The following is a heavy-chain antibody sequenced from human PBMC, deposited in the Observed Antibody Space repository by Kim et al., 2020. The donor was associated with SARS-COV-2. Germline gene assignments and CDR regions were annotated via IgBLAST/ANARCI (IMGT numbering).Heavy chain of an antibody. CDR3: ARAPHRGVRGAGFGY. Sequence: SETLSLTCTVSGYSISSGYYWGWIRQPPGKGLGWIGSIYHSGSTYYNPSLKSRVTISVDTSKNQFSLKLSSVTAADTAVYYCARAPHRGVRGAGFGYWGQGTLVTVSS. J-gene: IGHJ4*02. CDR2: IYHSGST. V-gene: IGHV4-38-2*02. CDR1: GYSISSGYY. D-gene: IGHD3-10*01.